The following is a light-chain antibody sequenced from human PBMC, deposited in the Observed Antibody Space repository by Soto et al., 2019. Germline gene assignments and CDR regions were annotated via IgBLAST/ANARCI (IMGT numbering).Light chain of an antibody. CDR1: SSDVGGYNY. Sequence: QSVLTQPASVSGSPGQSITISCTGTSSDVGGYNYVSWYQQHPGKAPKLMIYDVSNRPSVVSNRFSGSKSGNTASLTISGLNAEDEADYYCISYTSSSTLVFGGGTKLTVL. V-gene: IGLV2-14*01. CDR2: DVS. CDR3: ISYTSSSTLV. J-gene: IGLJ2*01.